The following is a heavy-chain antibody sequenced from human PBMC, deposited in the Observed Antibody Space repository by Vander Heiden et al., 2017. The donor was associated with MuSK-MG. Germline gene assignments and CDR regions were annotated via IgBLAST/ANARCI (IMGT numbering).Heavy chain of an antibody. V-gene: IGHV3-23*01. J-gene: IGHJ4*02. CDR1: GFPFSRYA. Sequence: EVQLLESGGGLVQPGGSLRLSCAASGFPFSRYAMSWVRQAPGKGLEWVSAISGSGGSTYYADSVKGRFTISRDNSKNTLYLQMNSLRAEDTAVYYCAKDGVFTSTIGNYFDYWGQGTLVTVSS. CDR2: ISGSGGST. CDR3: AKDGVFTSTIGNYFDY. D-gene: IGHD1-1*01.